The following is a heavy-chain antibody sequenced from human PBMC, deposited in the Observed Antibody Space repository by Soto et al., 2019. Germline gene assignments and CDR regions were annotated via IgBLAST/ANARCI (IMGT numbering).Heavy chain of an antibody. CDR1: GGSVSIGTYY. J-gene: IGHJ4*02. Sequence: QVQLQESGPGLVKPSETLSLTCTVPGGSVSIGTYYWSWIRQPPGKGLEWIGFIHYSGSTNYNPSLKSRVTMSVDTSKNQFSLKLTSVNAADTAVYYCTRGGDAYKNGHWGQGTLATVSS. D-gene: IGHD2-21*01. CDR3: TRGGDAYKNGH. CDR2: IHYSGST. V-gene: IGHV4-61*01.